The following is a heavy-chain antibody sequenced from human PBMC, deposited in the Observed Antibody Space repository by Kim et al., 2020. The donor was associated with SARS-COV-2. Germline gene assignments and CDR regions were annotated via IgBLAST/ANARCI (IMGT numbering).Heavy chain of an antibody. D-gene: IGHD3-10*01. J-gene: IGHJ6*02. V-gene: IGHV3-30*18. CDR3: AKGLLRGVNFYYYGMDV. Sequence: GGSLRLSCAASGFTFSTYGMHWVRQAPGKGLEWVALISYDGRNKYYADSVKGRFTISRDNSENTLYLQMNSLTAEDTAVYSCAKGLLRGVNFYYYGMDVWGQGTAVTVSS. CDR1: GFTFSTYG. CDR2: ISYDGRNK.